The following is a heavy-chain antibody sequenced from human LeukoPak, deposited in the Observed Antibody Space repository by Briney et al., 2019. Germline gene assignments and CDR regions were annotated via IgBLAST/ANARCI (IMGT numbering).Heavy chain of an antibody. Sequence: SETLSLTCAVFGGSFSGYYWSWIRQPPGKGLEWIGYIYYSGSTNYNPSLKSRVTISVDMSKNQFSLKLRSVTAADTAVYCCARMTEGGYSYGYFYYYYMDVWGKGTTVTISS. D-gene: IGHD5-18*01. V-gene: IGHV4-59*01. CDR1: GGSFSGYY. CDR2: IYYSGST. J-gene: IGHJ6*03. CDR3: ARMTEGGYSYGYFYYYYMDV.